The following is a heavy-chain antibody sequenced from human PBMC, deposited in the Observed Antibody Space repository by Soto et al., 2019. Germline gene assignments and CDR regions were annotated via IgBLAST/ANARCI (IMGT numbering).Heavy chain of an antibody. D-gene: IGHD3-3*01. V-gene: IGHV3-49*03. CDR3: TRSTLRPLGLWSGRLHRFDP. CDR1: GFTFGDYA. CDR2: IRSKAYGGTT. J-gene: IGHJ5*02. Sequence: GGSLRLSCTASGFTFGDYAMSWFRQAPGKGLEWVGFIRSKAYGGTTGYAASVKGRFTISRDDSKSIAYLQMNSLKTEDTAVYYCTRSTLRPLGLWSGRLHRFDPWGQGTLVTVSS.